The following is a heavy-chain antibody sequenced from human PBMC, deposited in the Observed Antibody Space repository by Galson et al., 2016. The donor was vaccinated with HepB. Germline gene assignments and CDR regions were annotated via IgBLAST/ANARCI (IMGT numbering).Heavy chain of an antibody. CDR1: GFAFLDYH. J-gene: IGHJ4*02. CDR2: ISGSGSVI. CDR3: VRSTYGDWHSV. Sequence: SLRLSCAASGFAFLDYHMSWIRQAPGKGPQWVSYISGSGSVIYYEDSVRGRFTISKDNAKNLLYLQLNSLRVEDTAVYYCVRSTYGDWHSVGGQGTKVTVSS. V-gene: IGHV3-11*01. D-gene: IGHD4-17*01.